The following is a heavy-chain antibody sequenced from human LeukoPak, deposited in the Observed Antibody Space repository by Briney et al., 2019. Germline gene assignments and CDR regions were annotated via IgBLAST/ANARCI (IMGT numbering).Heavy chain of an antibody. D-gene: IGHD6-13*01. CDR1: GYTFTGYY. J-gene: IGHJ4*02. V-gene: IGHV1-2*02. CDR3: ARDLSIAAAGIDY. Sequence: VASVKVSCKASGYTFTGYYMHWVRQAPGQGLEWMGWINPNSGGTNYAQKFQGRVTVTRDTSISTAYMELSRLRSDDTAVYYCARDLSIAAAGIDYWGQGTLVTVSS. CDR2: INPNSGGT.